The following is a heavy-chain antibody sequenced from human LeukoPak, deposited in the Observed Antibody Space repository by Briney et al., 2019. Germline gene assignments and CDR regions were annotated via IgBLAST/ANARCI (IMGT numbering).Heavy chain of an antibody. Sequence: GGSLRLSCATSGFTFSSYPMSWVRQAPGRGLEWVSVISGNSGATYYADSVKGRFTISRDNARNTLFLQMDSLRAEDTAVYYCARESVRRISMRSKGFFDYWGRGTRVTVSS. D-gene: IGHD3-22*01. CDR1: GFTFSSYP. J-gene: IGHJ4*02. CDR2: ISGNSGAT. V-gene: IGHV3-23*01. CDR3: ARESVRRISMRSKGFFDY.